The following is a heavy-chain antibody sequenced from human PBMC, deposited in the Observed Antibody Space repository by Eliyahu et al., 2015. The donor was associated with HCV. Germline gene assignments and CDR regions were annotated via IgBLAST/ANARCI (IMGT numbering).Heavy chain of an antibody. J-gene: IGHJ6*03. CDR2: IKSKTDGGTT. CDR1: GFXFXTAW. D-gene: IGHD3-10*01. V-gene: IGHV3-15*01. CDR3: TTGAPGGFDYYLDV. Sequence: EVQLVXSGGGLVKPGGSLRLSCAASGFXFXTAWMSWVRXAPGKGAGWIGRIKSKTDGGTTDYAAPVKGRFTISRDDSKSTLYLQMNSLKTEDTAVYYCTTGAPGGFDYYLDVWGQGTTVTVSS.